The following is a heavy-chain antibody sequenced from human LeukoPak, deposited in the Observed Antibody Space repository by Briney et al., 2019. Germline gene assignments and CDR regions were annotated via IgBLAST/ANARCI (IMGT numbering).Heavy chain of an antibody. CDR2: INPNSGGT. J-gene: IGHJ3*01. V-gene: IGHV1-2*02. CDR3: AKVKLSGDDAFDV. Sequence: ASVKVSCKASGYTFTGYYMHWVRQAPGQGLEWMGWINPNSGGTNYARKFQGRVTMTRDTSISTAYMELSRLRSDDTAVYYCAKVKLSGDDAFDVWGQGTTVIVSS. D-gene: IGHD3-10*01. CDR1: GYTFTGYY.